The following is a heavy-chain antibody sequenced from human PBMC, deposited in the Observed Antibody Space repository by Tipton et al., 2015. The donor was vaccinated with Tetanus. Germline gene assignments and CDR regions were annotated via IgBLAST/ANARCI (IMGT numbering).Heavy chain of an antibody. J-gene: IGHJ4*02. V-gene: IGHV4-34*01. CDR1: GGSFRGYS. Sequence: TLSLTCAVSGGSFRGYSWSWVRQPPGKGLEWIGEINHSGKPTYNPSLKSRVTMSLDTSNPHFSLSLSSVTAAGTAVYYCARDINYASDYWGQGTLVTVSS. CDR3: ARDINYASDY. D-gene: IGHD4-11*01. CDR2: INHSGKP.